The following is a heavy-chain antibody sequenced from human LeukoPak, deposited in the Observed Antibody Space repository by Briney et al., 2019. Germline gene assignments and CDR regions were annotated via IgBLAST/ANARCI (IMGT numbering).Heavy chain of an antibody. CDR1: GFTFSGHG. J-gene: IGHJ5*02. Sequence: GETLRLSCAASGFTFSGHGMNWVRQAPGKGLEWVSGITGSGGNRYYADSVKGRFTISRDNSKNTLYLQMNSLRAEDTAVYYCAKDDNYIRFLSWGQGTLVTVSS. V-gene: IGHV3-23*01. CDR2: ITGSGGNR. CDR3: AKDDNYIRFLS. D-gene: IGHD3-16*01.